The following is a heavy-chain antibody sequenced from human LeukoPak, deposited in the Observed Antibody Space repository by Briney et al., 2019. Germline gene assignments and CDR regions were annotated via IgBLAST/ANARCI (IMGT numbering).Heavy chain of an antibody. Sequence: SVTLSLTCAVYGGSFSGYYWSWIRQPPGKGLEWIGEINHSGSTNYNPSLKSRVTISVDTSKYQFSLKLSSVTAADTAVYYCVASYGGYVLDYWGQGALVIVSS. CDR2: INHSGST. J-gene: IGHJ4*02. V-gene: IGHV4-34*01. CDR3: VASYGGYVLDY. D-gene: IGHD5-12*01. CDR1: GGSFSGYY.